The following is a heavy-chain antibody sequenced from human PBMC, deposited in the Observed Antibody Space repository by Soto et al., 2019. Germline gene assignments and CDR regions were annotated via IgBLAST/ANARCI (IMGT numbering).Heavy chain of an antibody. V-gene: IGHV3-23*01. J-gene: IGHJ4*02. CDR3: AKDRNYPRDQFHN. D-gene: IGHD1-7*01. CDR1: GFTFNNHA. Sequence: LRLSCAASGFTFNNHAMSWVRQAPGKGLEWVSAISANGQGIYYADSVKGRFIISRDSSKNTVFLHMDSLTAEDTAVYYCAKDRNYPRDQFHNWGQGTLVTVSS. CDR2: ISANGQGI.